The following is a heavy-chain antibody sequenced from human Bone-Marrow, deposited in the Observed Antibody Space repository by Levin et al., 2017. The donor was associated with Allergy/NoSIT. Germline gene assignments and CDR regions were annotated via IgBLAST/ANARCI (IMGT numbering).Heavy chain of an antibody. CDR2: ISYDGSFK. Sequence: GESLKISCAASGFTFSSYGMHWVRQAPGKGLEWVAVISYDGSFKYYADSVKGRFTISRDNSKNTLYLQMISLRAEDTAIYYCAKDSGGPYYLYYMDAWGKGTTVTVSS. D-gene: IGHD3-10*01. CDR1: GFTFSSYG. CDR3: AKDSGGPYYLYYMDA. V-gene: IGHV3-30*18. J-gene: IGHJ6*03.